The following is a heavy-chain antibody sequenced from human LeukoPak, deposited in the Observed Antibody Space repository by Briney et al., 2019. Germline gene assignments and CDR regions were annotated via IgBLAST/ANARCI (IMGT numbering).Heavy chain of an antibody. CDR2: INAGNGNT. Sequence: ASVKVSCKTSGYTFTSYAINWVRQAPGQRLEWMGWINAGNGNTKYSQEFQGRVTITRDTSTNTAYMELISLRSEDMAVYYCARGRWTAHTVGYYFDSWGQGTLVTVSS. CDR3: ARGRWTAHTVGYYFDS. J-gene: IGHJ4*02. CDR1: GYTFTSYA. D-gene: IGHD2-21*02. V-gene: IGHV1-3*03.